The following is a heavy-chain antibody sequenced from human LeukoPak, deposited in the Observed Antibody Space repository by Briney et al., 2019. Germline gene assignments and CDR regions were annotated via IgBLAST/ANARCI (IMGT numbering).Heavy chain of an antibody. V-gene: IGHV4-38-2*02. CDR2: IYHSGST. Sequence: SETLSLTCTVSGYSISSGYYWGWIRQPPGKGLEWIGSIYHSGSTYYNPSLKSRVTISVDTSKNHFSLELSSVTAADTAVYYCARHGPAANRGAEYFQHWGQGTLVTVSS. CDR3: ARHGPAANRGAEYFQH. D-gene: IGHD2-15*01. CDR1: GYSISSGYY. J-gene: IGHJ1*01.